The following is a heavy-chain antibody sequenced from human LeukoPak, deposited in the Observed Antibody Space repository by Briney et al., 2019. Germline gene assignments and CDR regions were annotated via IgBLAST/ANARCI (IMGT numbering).Heavy chain of an antibody. V-gene: IGHV4-30-4*08. J-gene: IGHJ4*02. CDR2: IYYSGST. CDR3: ARDGITMVRGVIITWGPRGGVGFDY. CDR1: GGSISSGDYY. D-gene: IGHD3-10*01. Sequence: QASETLSLTCTVSGGSISSGDYYWSWIRQPPGKGLEWIGYIYYSGSTYYNPSLKSLVTISVDTSKNQFSLKLSSVTAADTAVYYCARDGITMVRGVIITWGPRGGVGFDYWGQGTLVTVSS.